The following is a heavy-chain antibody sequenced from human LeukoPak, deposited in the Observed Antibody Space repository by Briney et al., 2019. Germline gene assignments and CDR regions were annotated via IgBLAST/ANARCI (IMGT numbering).Heavy chain of an antibody. D-gene: IGHD2-8*02. CDR1: GFTFSTYW. CDR2: IDPGDSFT. Sequence: ESGGSLRLPCAASGFTFSTYWMSWVRQMPGKGLEWMGRIDPGDSFTKYRPSLEGRVTISADKSLSTVYLQWSSLKASDTAIYYCARDGGGVSSWVSHWGQGTLVTVSS. J-gene: IGHJ4*02. CDR3: ARDGGGVSSWVSH. V-gene: IGHV5-10-1*01.